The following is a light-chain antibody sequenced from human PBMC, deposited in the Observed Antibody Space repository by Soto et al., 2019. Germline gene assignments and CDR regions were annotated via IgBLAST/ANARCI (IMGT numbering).Light chain of an antibody. Sequence: DIQLTQSPSFLSASVGDRVTITCRASQGISSYLAWYQQKPGKAPKLVIYAASSLQSGVPSRFSGSGSGTEFALTISSLQPEDFATYYCQQLNTHPRVTFGGGTKVEIK. CDR3: QQLNTHPRVT. V-gene: IGKV1-9*01. J-gene: IGKJ4*01. CDR1: QGISSY. CDR2: AAS.